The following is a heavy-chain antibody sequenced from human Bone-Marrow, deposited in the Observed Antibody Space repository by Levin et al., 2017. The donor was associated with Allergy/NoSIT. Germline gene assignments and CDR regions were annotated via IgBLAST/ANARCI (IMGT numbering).Heavy chain of an antibody. J-gene: IGHJ4*02. CDR1: GISFSSYG. CDR2: IRSSGSTI. CDR3: AKEEPSSGWTGPHFDH. V-gene: IGHV3-48*03. D-gene: IGHD6-19*01. Sequence: PGGSLRLSCAASGISFSSYGMNWVRQAPGKGLEWISYIRSSGSTIYYADSVKGRFTISRDNANNSLYLQMNSLRAEDTAVYYCAKEEPSSGWTGPHFDHWGQGILVTVSS.